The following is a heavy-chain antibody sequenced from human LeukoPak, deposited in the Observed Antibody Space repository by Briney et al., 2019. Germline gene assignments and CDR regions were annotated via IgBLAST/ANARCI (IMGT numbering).Heavy chain of an antibody. D-gene: IGHD2-2*01. V-gene: IGHV1-46*01. Sequence: ASVKVSCKASDYTFTSYGISWVRQAPGQGLEWMGIINPSGGSTSYAQKFQGRVTMTRDTSTSTVYMELSSLRSEDTAVYYCAVPAAPNDDAFDIWGQGTMVTVSS. CDR1: DYTFTSYG. CDR2: INPSGGST. CDR3: AVPAAPNDDAFDI. J-gene: IGHJ3*02.